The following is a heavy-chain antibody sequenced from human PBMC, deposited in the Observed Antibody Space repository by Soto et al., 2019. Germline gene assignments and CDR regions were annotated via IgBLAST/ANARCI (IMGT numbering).Heavy chain of an antibody. CDR2: ISSSSSYI. CDR1: GFTFGSYS. D-gene: IGHD3-3*01. Sequence: GGSLRLSCAASGFTFGSYSMNWVRQAPGKGLEWVSSISSSSSYIYYADSVKGRFTISRDKAKNSLYLQMNSLRAEDTAVYYCARDDSITIFGVVIIQGGRDYYGMDVWGQGTTVTVSS. J-gene: IGHJ6*02. CDR3: ARDDSITIFGVVIIQGGRDYYGMDV. V-gene: IGHV3-21*01.